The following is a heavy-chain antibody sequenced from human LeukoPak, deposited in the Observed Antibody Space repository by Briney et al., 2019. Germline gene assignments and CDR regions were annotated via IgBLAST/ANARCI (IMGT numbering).Heavy chain of an antibody. CDR3: ARGSCSSSSCYERLNGLDV. CDR2: FHTAGDT. J-gene: IGHJ6*02. CDR1: GFTFSNYD. Sequence: QPGGSLRLSCAASGFTFSNYDMHWVRQAIGKGLEWVSAFHTAGDTHYSGSVKGRFATSRENAKNSSYLQMNNLRAGDTAVYYCARGSCSSSSCYERLNGLDVWGQGTPVTVSS. D-gene: IGHD2-2*01. V-gene: IGHV3-13*01.